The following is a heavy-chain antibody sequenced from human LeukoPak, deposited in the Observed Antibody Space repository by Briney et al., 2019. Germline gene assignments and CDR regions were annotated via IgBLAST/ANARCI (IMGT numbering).Heavy chain of an antibody. J-gene: IGHJ3*02. V-gene: IGHV3-30*18. Sequence: GRSLRLSCAASGFTFSSYGMHWVRQAPGKGLEWVAVISYNGRNKYYADSVKGRFTISRDNSKNTLYLQMNSLRAEDTAVYYCAKFHPYYYDSSGYYPADAFDIWGQGTMVTVSS. CDR2: ISYNGRNK. CDR3: AKFHPYYYDSSGYYPADAFDI. D-gene: IGHD3-22*01. CDR1: GFTFSSYG.